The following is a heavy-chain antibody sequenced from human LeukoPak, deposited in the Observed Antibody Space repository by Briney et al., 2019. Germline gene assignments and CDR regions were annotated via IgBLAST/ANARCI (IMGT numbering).Heavy chain of an antibody. Sequence: GGALRLSCAASGVKSSDYFMSWIRQAPGKGLEWVSYIRNSGGYTNYADSVKGRFTISRDDAKNSLYLQMDTLRVEDTAFYSCARVHRDVLSGHFFAPWGQGTLVTVSS. V-gene: IGHV3-11*05. CDR2: IRNSGGYT. CDR3: ARVHRDVLSGHFFAP. D-gene: IGHD3-10*01. CDR1: GVKSSDYF. J-gene: IGHJ5*02.